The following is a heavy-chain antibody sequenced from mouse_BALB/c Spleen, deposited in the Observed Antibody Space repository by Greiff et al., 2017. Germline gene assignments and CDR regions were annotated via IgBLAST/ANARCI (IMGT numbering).Heavy chain of an antibody. CDR1: GYSITSDYA. V-gene: IGHV3-2*02. CDR3: ARVRHYYGSSYWYFDV. J-gene: IGHJ1*01. CDR2: ISYSGST. D-gene: IGHD1-1*01. Sequence: EVKLQESGPGLVKPSQSLSLTCTVTGYSITSDYAWNWIRQFPGNKLEWMGYISYSGSTSYNPSLKSRISITRDTSKNQFFLQLNSVTTEDTATYYCARVRHYYGSSYWYFDVWGAGTTVTVSS.